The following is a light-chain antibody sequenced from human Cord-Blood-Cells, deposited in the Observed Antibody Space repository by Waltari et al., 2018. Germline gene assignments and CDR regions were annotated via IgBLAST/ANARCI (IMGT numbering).Light chain of an antibody. J-gene: IGKJ4*01. CDR3: QQRSNWPLT. Sequence: EIVLTQSPATLSLSPGERATLSCRASQSVSSYLAWYQQKPCQAPRLLIYDASNRATGIPARFSGSGPGTDFTLTISSLEPEDFAVYYCQQRSNWPLTFGGGTKVEIK. CDR1: QSVSSY. CDR2: DAS. V-gene: IGKV3D-11*02.